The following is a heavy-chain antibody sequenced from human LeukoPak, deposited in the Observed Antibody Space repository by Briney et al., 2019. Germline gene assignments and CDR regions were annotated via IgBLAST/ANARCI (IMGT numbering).Heavy chain of an antibody. V-gene: IGHV4-39*01. Sequence: PSETLSLTCTVSGGTISSSRYYWGWIRQPPGKGLDWIGSISYSGSTYYNSPLKSRLTISVDTSKNQFSLRLSSVTAADTAVYYCARHSDGRNYHDPWATCGQGTMATVSS. D-gene: IGHD1-7*01. CDR1: GGTISSSRYY. CDR2: ISYSGST. J-gene: IGHJ3*01. CDR3: ARHSDGRNYHDPWAT.